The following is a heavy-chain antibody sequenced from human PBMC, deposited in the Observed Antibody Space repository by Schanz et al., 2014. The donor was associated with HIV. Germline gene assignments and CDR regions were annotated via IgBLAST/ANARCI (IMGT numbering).Heavy chain of an antibody. Sequence: QEQLVESGGGVVQPGRSLRLSCAASGFTFSTYGMHWVRQAPGKGLEWVAVIWFDGSNKYYADSVKGRFTISRDNSKKTLYLQMNSLRAGDTAVYYCASTEFPYSSSSDYYYGMDVWGQGTTVTVSS. J-gene: IGHJ6*02. D-gene: IGHD6-6*01. V-gene: IGHV3-33*01. CDR3: ASTEFPYSSSSDYYYGMDV. CDR1: GFTFSTYG. CDR2: IWFDGSNK.